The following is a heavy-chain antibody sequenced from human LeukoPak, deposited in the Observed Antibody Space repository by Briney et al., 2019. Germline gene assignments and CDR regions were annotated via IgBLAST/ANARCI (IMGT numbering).Heavy chain of an antibody. D-gene: IGHD4-23*01. CDR1: GGSLSSHY. V-gene: IGHV4-59*11. J-gene: IGHJ3*02. Sequence: SETLSLTCTVSGGSLSSHYWSWIRQPPGKGLEWIGYIYYSGSTNYNPSLKSRVTISVDTSENQFSLKLSSVTAADTAVYYCARDRRPAVTHDAFDIWGQGTMVTVSS. CDR2: IYYSGST. CDR3: ARDRRPAVTHDAFDI.